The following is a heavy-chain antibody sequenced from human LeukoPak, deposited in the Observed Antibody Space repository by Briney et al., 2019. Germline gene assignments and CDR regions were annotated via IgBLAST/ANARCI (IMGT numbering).Heavy chain of an antibody. CDR3: ARSFYESSGYYLGY. CDR1: GFTFSNYW. V-gene: IGHV3-74*03. CDR2: SDSDGRYT. J-gene: IGHJ4*02. Sequence: GGSLRLSCAASGFTFSNYWMHWVRQVPGKGLEWVSRSDSDGRYTTYADSVKGRLTISRDNANNTLYLQMNSLRAEDTAVYYCARSFYESSGYYLGYWGQGTLVTVSS. D-gene: IGHD3-22*01.